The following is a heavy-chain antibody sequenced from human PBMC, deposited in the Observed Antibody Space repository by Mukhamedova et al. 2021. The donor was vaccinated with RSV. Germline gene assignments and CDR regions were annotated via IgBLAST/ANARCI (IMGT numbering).Heavy chain of an antibody. Sequence: RVHGGTTEDAASVKGRFTISRDDSKSIAYLQMNSLKTEDTAMYYCDRGNQWLVNAHIDYWGQGTPVTVSS. CDR3: DRGNQWLVNAHIDY. D-gene: IGHD6-19*01. V-gene: IGHV3-49*02. CDR2: RVHGGTT. J-gene: IGHJ4*02.